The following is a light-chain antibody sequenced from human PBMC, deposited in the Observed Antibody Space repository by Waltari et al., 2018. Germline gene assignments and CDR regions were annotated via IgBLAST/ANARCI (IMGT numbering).Light chain of an antibody. CDR1: ESVSNY. Sequence: EIVLTQSPVTLSLASGERATLSCRASESVSNYLAWYQQKPGQSPTLLIYATSKRATGIPGRFSGSGYGTDFTLTINNLEAEDFVLYYCQQGVILPLTFGGGTKLEIK. CDR3: QQGVILPLT. V-gene: IGKV3-11*01. CDR2: ATS. J-gene: IGKJ4*01.